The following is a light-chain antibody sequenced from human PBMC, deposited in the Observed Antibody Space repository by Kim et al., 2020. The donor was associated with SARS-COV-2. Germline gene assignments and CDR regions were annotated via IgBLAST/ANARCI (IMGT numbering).Light chain of an antibody. CDR1: QPINRY. CDR3: QQSFAS. CDR2: AAS. J-gene: IGKJ4*01. Sequence: SLSAFVGDRVTITCRAGQPINRYLNWYQQKPGKAPEVLIYAASTLHSGAPSRFSGSGSGTDFTLTISNLQPEDSATYYCQQSFASFGGGTKVDIK. V-gene: IGKV1-39*01.